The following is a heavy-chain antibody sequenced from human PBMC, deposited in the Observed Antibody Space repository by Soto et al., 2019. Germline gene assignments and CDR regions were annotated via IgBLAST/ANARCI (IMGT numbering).Heavy chain of an antibody. D-gene: IGHD6-19*01. V-gene: IGHV3-23*01. CDR2: VAANVTDS. Sequence: EVQLLQSGGGLVQPGGALRLSCAASGITFSTYAMSWVRQAPGKGLEWVATVAANVTDSHYADFVKGRFTVSRYRSKNTLSLHLNSLRFEDTARYFCAKAAGEQWLIPHLDTWGQGTLVTVS. CDR3: AKAAGEQWLIPHLDT. CDR1: GITFSTYA. J-gene: IGHJ5*02.